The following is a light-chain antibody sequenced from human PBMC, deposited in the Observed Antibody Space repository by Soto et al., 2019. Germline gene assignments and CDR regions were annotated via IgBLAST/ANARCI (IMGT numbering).Light chain of an antibody. CDR2: GAS. CDR1: QSVSNY. V-gene: IGKV3-20*01. J-gene: IGKJ2*01. Sequence: EIVLTQSPATLSLSPGERATLSCRASQSVSNYLVWYQQKPGQAPRLLIYGASSRATGIPDRFSGSGSGTDFTLTISRLEPEDFAVYYCQQYGSSPYTFGQGTKLEIK. CDR3: QQYGSSPYT.